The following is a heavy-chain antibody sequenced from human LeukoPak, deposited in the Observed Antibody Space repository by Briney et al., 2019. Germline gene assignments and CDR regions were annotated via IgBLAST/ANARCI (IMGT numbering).Heavy chain of an antibody. CDR1: GYTFTGCY. D-gene: IGHD5-24*01. Sequence: EASVKVSCKASGYTFTGCYMHWVRQAPGQGLEWMGWINPNSGGTNYAQKFQGRVTMTRDTSISTAYMELSRLRSDDTAVYYCARDRWLQYTFDYWGQGTLVTVSS. CDR3: ARDRWLQYTFDY. J-gene: IGHJ4*02. V-gene: IGHV1-2*02. CDR2: INPNSGGT.